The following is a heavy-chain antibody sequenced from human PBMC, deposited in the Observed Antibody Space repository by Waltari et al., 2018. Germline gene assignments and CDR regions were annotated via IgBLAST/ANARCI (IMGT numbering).Heavy chain of an antibody. D-gene: IGHD5-12*01. Sequence: EVQLVESGGGLVKPGGSLRLSCADSGFTFSSYSMNWVRQAPGKGLEWVSSISSSSSYIYYADSVKGRFTISRDNAKNSLYLQMNSLRAEDTAVYYCAREEDGYKSFDYWGQGTLVTVSS. J-gene: IGHJ4*02. CDR3: AREEDGYKSFDY. CDR2: ISSSSSYI. V-gene: IGHV3-21*01. CDR1: GFTFSSYS.